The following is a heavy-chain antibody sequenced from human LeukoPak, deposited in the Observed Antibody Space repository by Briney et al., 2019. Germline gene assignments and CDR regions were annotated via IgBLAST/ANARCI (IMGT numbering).Heavy chain of an antibody. J-gene: IGHJ4*02. Sequence: GGSLRLSCAASGFTFSSFAMHWVRQAPGKGLEWVAVISYDGSNKYYADSVKGRFTISRDNSKNTLYLQMNSLRAEDTAVYYCARGAMATITVGFDYWGQGTLVTVSS. V-gene: IGHV3-30-3*01. D-gene: IGHD5-24*01. CDR3: ARGAMATITVGFDY. CDR2: ISYDGSNK. CDR1: GFTFSSFA.